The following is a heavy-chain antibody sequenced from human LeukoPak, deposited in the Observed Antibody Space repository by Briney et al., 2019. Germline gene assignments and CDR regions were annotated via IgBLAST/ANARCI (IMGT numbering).Heavy chain of an antibody. V-gene: IGHV3-30*04. CDR3: ARGNRGATIEFDY. D-gene: IGHD5-12*01. Sequence: HPGGSLRLSCAASGFTFSSYAMHWVRQAPGKGLEWVAIISYDGSNKYYADSVKGRFTISRDNAKNSLYLQMNSLRAEDTAVYYCARGNRGATIEFDYWGQGTLVTVSS. J-gene: IGHJ4*02. CDR2: ISYDGSNK. CDR1: GFTFSSYA.